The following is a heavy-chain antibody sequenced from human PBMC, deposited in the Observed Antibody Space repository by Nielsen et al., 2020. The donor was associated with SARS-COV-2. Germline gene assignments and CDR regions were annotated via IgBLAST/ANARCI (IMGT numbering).Heavy chain of an antibody. D-gene: IGHD6-13*01. CDR3: TRVNPISDSWFDALDI. J-gene: IGHJ3*02. V-gene: IGHV3-73*01. Sequence: GESLKISCAGSGFSFSDSGIHWVRQASGKGLEWVGRIRSETHSYGTVYAASVRDRFSISRDDSKNTVYLQMNSLKTEDTAVYFCTRVNPISDSWFDALDIWGQGTMVTVSS. CDR1: GFSFSDSG. CDR2: IRSETHSYGT.